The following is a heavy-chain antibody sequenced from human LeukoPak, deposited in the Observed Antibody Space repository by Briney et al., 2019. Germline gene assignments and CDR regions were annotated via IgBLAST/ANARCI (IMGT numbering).Heavy chain of an antibody. CDR1: GFTFSGYA. J-gene: IGHJ4*02. CDR3: AEAGGRGSGSYWWSFDY. Sequence: GGPLRLSCVASGFTFSGYAMSWVRQAPGKGLEWVSTISGSGGSTYYADSVKGRFTISRDTSKNAVYLQMSSLRAEDTAVYYCAEAGGRGSGSYWWSFDYWGQGTLVTVSS. V-gene: IGHV3-23*01. D-gene: IGHD3-10*01. CDR2: ISGSGGST.